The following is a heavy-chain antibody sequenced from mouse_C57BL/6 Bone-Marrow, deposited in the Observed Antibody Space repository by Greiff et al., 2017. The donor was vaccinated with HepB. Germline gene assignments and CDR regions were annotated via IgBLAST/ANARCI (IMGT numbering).Heavy chain of an antibody. J-gene: IGHJ3*01. CDR3: ARRNYGFAD. CDR2: INPYNGGT. D-gene: IGHD1-1*01. V-gene: IGHV1-19*01. CDR1: GYTFTDYY. Sequence: EVQLQQSGPVLVKPGASVKMSCKASGYTFTDYYMNWVKQSHGKSLEWIGVINPYNGGTSYNQKFKGKATLTVDKSSSTAYMELNSLTSEDSAVYYCARRNYGFADWGQGTLVTVSA.